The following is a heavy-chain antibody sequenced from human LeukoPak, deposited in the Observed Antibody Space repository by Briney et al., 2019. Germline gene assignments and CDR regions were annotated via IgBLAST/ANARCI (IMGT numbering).Heavy chain of an antibody. J-gene: IGHJ6*03. CDR3: ARGPTYDLWSGDSYSYYYMDV. CDR2: MNPNSGNT. D-gene: IGHD3-3*01. Sequence: GASVKVSCKASGYTFTNYDINWVRQATGQGLEWMGWMNPNSGNTGSAQKFQGRVMMTRDISMSTAYMELSSLRSEDTAVYYCARGPTYDLWSGDSYSYYYMDVWGKGTTVAVSS. V-gene: IGHV1-8*01. CDR1: GYTFTNYD.